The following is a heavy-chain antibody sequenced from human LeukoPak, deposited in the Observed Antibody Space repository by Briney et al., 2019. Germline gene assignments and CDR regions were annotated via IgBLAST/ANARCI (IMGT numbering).Heavy chain of an antibody. J-gene: IGHJ4*02. CDR1: GYTLTKLS. Sequence: ASVKVSCKVSGYTLTKLSMHWVRLTTGEGLQWMGGFDPEDGETTYAQRFRGRLTMTEDTSADTAYMELSSLRSEDTAIYFCTINLRDYWGQGTLVTASS. CDR3: TINLRDY. CDR2: FDPEDGET. V-gene: IGHV1-24*01.